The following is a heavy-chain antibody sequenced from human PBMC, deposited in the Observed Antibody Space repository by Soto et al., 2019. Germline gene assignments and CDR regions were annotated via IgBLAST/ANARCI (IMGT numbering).Heavy chain of an antibody. V-gene: IGHV3-7*04. D-gene: IGHD4-17*01. CDR3: ARDLASTTIPNY. CDR1: GFTFSSYW. J-gene: IGHJ4*02. Sequence: PGGSLRLSCAASGFTFSSYWRSWVRQAPGKGLEWVANIKQDGSEKYYVDSVKGRFTISRDNAKNSLYLQMNSLRAEDTAVYYCARDLASTTIPNYWGQGTLVTVSS. CDR2: IKQDGSEK.